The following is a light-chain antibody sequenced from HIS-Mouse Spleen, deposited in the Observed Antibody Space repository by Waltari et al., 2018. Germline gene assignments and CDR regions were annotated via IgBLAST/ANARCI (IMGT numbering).Light chain of an antibody. J-gene: IGKJ2*01. V-gene: IGKV1-39*01. Sequence: DIQMTQSPSSLSASVGDRVTITCRASQSIRSYLDWYQQKPGKAPKLLIYAASSLQSGVPSRFSGSGSATDFTLTISSLQPEDFATYYCQHSYSTPRTFSQGTKLEIK. CDR1: QSIRSY. CDR2: AAS. CDR3: QHSYSTPRT.